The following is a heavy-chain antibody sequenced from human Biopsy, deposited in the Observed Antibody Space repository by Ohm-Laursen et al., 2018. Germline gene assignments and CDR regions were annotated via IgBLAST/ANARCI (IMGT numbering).Heavy chain of an antibody. V-gene: IGHV1-46*01. CDR2: INPGGNST. D-gene: IGHD2-2*01. J-gene: IGHJ3*02. CDR3: ARGGTLVVVPTAVLHSFDI. CDR1: GYTFTTYY. Sequence: SVKVSCKASGYTFTTYYIHWVRQAPGQGLEWMGIINPGGNSTAYTQNFQGRVTMTWDTSTTTVYMELSSLRSEDTAVYYCARGGTLVVVPTAVLHSFDIWGQGTMVTVSS.